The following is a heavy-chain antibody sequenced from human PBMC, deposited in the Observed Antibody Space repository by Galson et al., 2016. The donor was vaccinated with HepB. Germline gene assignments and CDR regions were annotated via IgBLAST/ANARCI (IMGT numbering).Heavy chain of an antibody. V-gene: IGHV3-33*08. Sequence: SLRLSCAASGFTFSRHGMHWVRQAPGKGLEWVAVIWYDGSEKYYADSVKDRFTISRDNSKNTVYLQMNSLRAEDTAVYYCAREDYYGLGNYYYDYWGQRTLVTVSS. CDR1: GFTFSRHG. D-gene: IGHD3-10*01. CDR2: IWYDGSEK. CDR3: AREDYYGLGNYYYDY. J-gene: IGHJ4*02.